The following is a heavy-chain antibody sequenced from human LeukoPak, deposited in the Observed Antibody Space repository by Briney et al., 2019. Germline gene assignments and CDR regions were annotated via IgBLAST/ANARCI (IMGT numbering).Heavy chain of an antibody. V-gene: IGHV4-59*01. D-gene: IGHD5-12*01. J-gene: IGHJ4*02. CDR3: ARALYSGYDWDFDY. Sequence: SETLALTCTVSGGSISSYYWSWIRQPPGKGLEWIGYIYYSGSTNYNPSLKSRVTISVDTSKNQFSLKLSSVTAADTAVYYCARALYSGYDWDFDYWGQGTLVTVSS. CDR2: IYYSGST. CDR1: GGSISSYY.